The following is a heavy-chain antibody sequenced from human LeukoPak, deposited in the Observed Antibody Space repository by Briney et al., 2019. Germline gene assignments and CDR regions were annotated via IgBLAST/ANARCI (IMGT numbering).Heavy chain of an antibody. Sequence: ASVKVSCKASGYTFSAYYIYWVRQAPGQGLEWMGWNNPNSDDTSYAQKFQGRVTLTRDTSVSTAYMELSRLSSDDTAVYYCARQDADLDYWGQGTLVTVSS. J-gene: IGHJ4*02. CDR1: GYTFSAYY. CDR2: NNPNSDDT. V-gene: IGHV1-2*02. CDR3: ARQDADLDY.